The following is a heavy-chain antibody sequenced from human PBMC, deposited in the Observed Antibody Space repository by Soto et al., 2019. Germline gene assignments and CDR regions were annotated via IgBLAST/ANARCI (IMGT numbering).Heavy chain of an antibody. CDR3: ARESNYDILSGYPYFDY. CDR2: ISYDGSNK. V-gene: IGHV3-30-3*01. CDR1: GFTFSSYA. Sequence: ESGGGVVQPGRSLRLSCAASGFTFSSYAMHWVRQAPGKGLEWVAVISYDGSNKYYADSVKGRFTISRDNSKYTLYLQMNSLRAEDTAVYYCARESNYDILSGYPYFDYWGQGTLVTVSS. J-gene: IGHJ4*02. D-gene: IGHD3-9*01.